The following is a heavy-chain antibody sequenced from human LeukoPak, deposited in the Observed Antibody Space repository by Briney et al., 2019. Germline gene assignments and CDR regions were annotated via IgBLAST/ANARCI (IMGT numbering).Heavy chain of an antibody. J-gene: IGHJ5*02. Sequence: SPTLSLTCAISGDSFSSNSAARYWIRQSPSRGLEWLGRTYYRSKWYNDYAASVKGRLTISPDTSKNQFSLQLNSVTPEDTAVYYCARSRWNYDNWFDPWGQGTLVTVSS. CDR3: ARSRWNYDNWFDP. D-gene: IGHD1-7*01. V-gene: IGHV6-1*01. CDR1: GDSFSSNSAA. CDR2: TYYRSKWYN.